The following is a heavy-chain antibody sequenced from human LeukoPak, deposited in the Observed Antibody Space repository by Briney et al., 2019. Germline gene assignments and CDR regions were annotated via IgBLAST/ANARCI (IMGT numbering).Heavy chain of an antibody. CDR3: ARGDLGIAVAGTIDY. V-gene: IGHV3-15*01. CDR1: GFTFSNAW. J-gene: IGHJ4*02. CDR2: IKSKTDGGTT. D-gene: IGHD6-19*01. Sequence: GGSLRLSCAASGFTFSNAWMSWVRQAPGKGLEWVGRIKSKTDGGTTDYAAPVKGRFTISRDDSKNTLYLQMNSLRAEDTAVYYCARGDLGIAVAGTIDYWGQGTLVTVSS.